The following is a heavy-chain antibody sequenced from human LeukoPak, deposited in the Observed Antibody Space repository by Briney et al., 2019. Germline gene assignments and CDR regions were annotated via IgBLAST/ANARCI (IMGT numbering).Heavy chain of an antibody. D-gene: IGHD3-10*01. J-gene: IGHJ4*02. Sequence: PSETLSLTCTVSGGSISSYYWGWIRQPPGKGLEWIGYIYYSGSTNYNPSLKSRVTISVDTSKNQFSLKLSSVTAADTAVYYCARDVDYYGSGSYLYWGQGTLVTVSS. CDR3: ARDVDYYGSGSYLY. CDR1: GGSISSYY. CDR2: IYYSGST. V-gene: IGHV4-59*01.